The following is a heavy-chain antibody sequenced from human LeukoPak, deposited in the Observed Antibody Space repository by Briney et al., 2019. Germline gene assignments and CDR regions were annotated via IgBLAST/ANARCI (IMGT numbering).Heavy chain of an antibody. CDR2: ISYDGSNK. V-gene: IGHV3-30-3*01. Sequence: GRSLRLSCAASGFTFSSYAMHWVRQAPGKGLEWVAVISYDGSNKYYADSVKGRFTISRDNSKNTLYLQMNSLRAEDTAVYYCARGKGNYDFWSGYYPVDFDYWGQGTLVTVSS. CDR1: GFTFSSYA. J-gene: IGHJ4*02. D-gene: IGHD3-3*01. CDR3: ARGKGNYDFWSGYYPVDFDY.